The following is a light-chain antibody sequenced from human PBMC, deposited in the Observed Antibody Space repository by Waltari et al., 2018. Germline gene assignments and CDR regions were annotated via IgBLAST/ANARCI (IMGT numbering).Light chain of an antibody. CDR2: DVN. V-gene: IGLV2-14*03. CDR3: SAHSASSTHVL. J-gene: IGLJ2*01. CDR1: NSDIGAYNY. Sequence: QSALTQPASVSGSPGQSITISCTGTNSDIGAYNYVFWYQQYPGTAPKLIIYDVNSRPSGFSVRFSGSKSGNTASLTISGLQAEDEADYYCSAHSASSTHVLFGGGTKLTVL.